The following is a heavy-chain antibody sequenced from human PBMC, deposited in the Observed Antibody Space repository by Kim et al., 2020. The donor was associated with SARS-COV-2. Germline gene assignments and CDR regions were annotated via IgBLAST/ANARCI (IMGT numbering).Heavy chain of an antibody. CDR1: GFTFDDYA. Sequence: GGSLRLSCAASGFTFDDYAMHWVRQAPGKGLEWVSGISWNSGSIGYADSVKGRFTISRDNAKNSLYLQMNSLRAEDTALYYCAKDRYGGGSGWYYYFDYWGQGTLVTVSS. J-gene: IGHJ4*02. CDR3: AKDRYGGGSGWYYYFDY. D-gene: IGHD6-19*01. V-gene: IGHV3-9*01. CDR2: ISWNSGSI.